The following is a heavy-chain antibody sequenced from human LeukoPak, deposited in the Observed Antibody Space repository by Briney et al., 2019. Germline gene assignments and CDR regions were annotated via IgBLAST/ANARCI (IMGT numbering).Heavy chain of an antibody. V-gene: IGHV1-46*01. CDR1: GYTFTSYY. CDR3: ARDSQYYYDSSGYDVPPKDDAFDI. CDR2: INPSGGST. D-gene: IGHD3-22*01. J-gene: IGHJ3*02. Sequence: ASVKVSCKASGYTFTSYYMHWVRQAPGQGLEWMGIINPSGGSTSYAQKFQGRVTMTRDTSTSTVYMELNSLRSEDTAVYYCARDSQYYYDSSGYDVPPKDDAFDIWGQGTMVTVSS.